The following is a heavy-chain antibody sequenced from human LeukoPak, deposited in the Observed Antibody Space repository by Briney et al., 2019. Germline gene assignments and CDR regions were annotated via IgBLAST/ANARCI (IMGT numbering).Heavy chain of an antibody. CDR2: IKQDRSGK. J-gene: IGHJ6*03. Sequence: GGSLRLSCAASGFTFSNYWMSWVRQAPGKGLEWVANIKQDRSGKYYVDTVKGRFTISRDNSKNTLSLQMNSLRAEDTAVYYCAKVRFDYYYFSYMDVWGKGTTVTVSS. D-gene: IGHD3-9*01. V-gene: IGHV3-7*03. CDR1: GFTFSNYW. CDR3: AKVRFDYYYFSYMDV.